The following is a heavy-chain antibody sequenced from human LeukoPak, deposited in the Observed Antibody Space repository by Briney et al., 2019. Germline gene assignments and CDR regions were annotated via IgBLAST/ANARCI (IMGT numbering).Heavy chain of an antibody. J-gene: IGHJ3*02. D-gene: IGHD1-26*01. CDR1: GGSISSYY. Sequence: KSSETLSLTCTVSGGSISSYYWSWIRQPPGKGLEWIGEINHSGSTNYNPSLKSRVTISVDTSKNQFSLKLSSVTAADTAVYYCALARVGRYAFDIWGQGTMVTVSS. CDR2: INHSGST. CDR3: ALARVGRYAFDI. V-gene: IGHV4-34*01.